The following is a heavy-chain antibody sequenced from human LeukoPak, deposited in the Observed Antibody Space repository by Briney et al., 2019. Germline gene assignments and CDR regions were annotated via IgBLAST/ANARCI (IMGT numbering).Heavy chain of an antibody. J-gene: IGHJ4*02. CDR1: GFTFSSYG. D-gene: IGHD3-10*01. V-gene: IGHV3-30*18. Sequence: GGSLRLSCAASGFTFSSYGMHRVRQAPGKGLEWVAVISYDGSNKYYADSVKGRFTISRDNSKNTLYLQMNSLRAEDTAVYYCAKDRRALLWFGEPFDYWGQGTLVTVSS. CDR3: AKDRRALLWFGEPFDY. CDR2: ISYDGSNK.